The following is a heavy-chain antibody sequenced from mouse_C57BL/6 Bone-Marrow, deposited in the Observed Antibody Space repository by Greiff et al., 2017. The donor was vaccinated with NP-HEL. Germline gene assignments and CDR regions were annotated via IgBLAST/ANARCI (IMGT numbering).Heavy chain of an antibody. CDR3: TRGDIYDGYY. CDR2: IYPGNSDT. D-gene: IGHD2-3*01. CDR1: GYTFTSYW. V-gene: IGHV1-5*01. J-gene: IGHJ2*01. Sequence: VQLQQSGTVLARPGASVKMSCKTSGYTFTSYWMHWVKQRPGQGLEWIGAIYPGNSDTSYNQKFKGKAKLTAVTSASTAYLELSSLTNDDSAVYSCTRGDIYDGYYWGQGTTLTVSS.